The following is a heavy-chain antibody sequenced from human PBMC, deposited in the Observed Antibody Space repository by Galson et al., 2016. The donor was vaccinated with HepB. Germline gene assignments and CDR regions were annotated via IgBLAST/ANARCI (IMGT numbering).Heavy chain of an antibody. CDR1: GGSISSTLYQ. Sequence: SETLSLTCTVSGGSISSTLYQWGWFRQPPGKGLEWIGSIYYNEDTYYNPSLKSRITISVDTPKNRLSLKLSSLTAAGTAVYYCARRTYCGGDCYAYTFDVWGLGTMVSVSS. J-gene: IGHJ3*01. V-gene: IGHV4-39*01. CDR3: ARRTYCGGDCYAYTFDV. D-gene: IGHD2-21*02. CDR2: IYYNEDT.